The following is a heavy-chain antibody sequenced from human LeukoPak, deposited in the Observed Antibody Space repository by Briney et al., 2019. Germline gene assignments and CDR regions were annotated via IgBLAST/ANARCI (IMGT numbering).Heavy chain of an antibody. CDR1: GFTFSSYS. D-gene: IGHD6-19*01. Sequence: PGGSLRLSCAASGFTFSSYSMSWVRQAPGKGLEWVANIKQDGSEKYYVDSVKGRFTISRDNAKNSLYLQMNSLRAEDTAVYYCARDQEESSGWWEYYYYYMDVWGKGTTVTVSS. V-gene: IGHV3-7*01. CDR2: IKQDGSEK. CDR3: ARDQEESSGWWEYYYYYMDV. J-gene: IGHJ6*03.